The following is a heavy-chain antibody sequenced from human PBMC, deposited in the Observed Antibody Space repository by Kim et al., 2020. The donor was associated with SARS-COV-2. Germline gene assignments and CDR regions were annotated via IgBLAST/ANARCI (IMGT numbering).Heavy chain of an antibody. CDR1: GYTFTGYY. D-gene: IGHD1-26*01. J-gene: IGHJ4*02. Sequence: ASVKVSCKASGYTFTGYYMHWVRQAPGQGLEWMGWINPNSGGTNYAQKFQGRVTMTRDTSISTAYMELSRLRSDDTAVYYCARGGGSNSGSYRPQPLTDYWGQGTLVTVSS. CDR3: ARGGGSNSGSYRPQPLTDY. CDR2: INPNSGGT. V-gene: IGHV1-2*02.